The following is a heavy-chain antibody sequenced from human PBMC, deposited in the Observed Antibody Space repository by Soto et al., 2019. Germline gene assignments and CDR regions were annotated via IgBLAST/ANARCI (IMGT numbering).Heavy chain of an antibody. Sequence: SETLSLTCSVSGDSVSSGDYYWSWVRQPAGKGLEWVGRIYSSGYTNYNPSLTGRVTMSVDTSKNQFSLKLSSVTAADTAMYFCARVTGTTGYFDYWGQGTLVTVSS. CDR1: GDSVSSGDYY. V-gene: IGHV4-61*02. CDR3: ARVTGTTGYFDY. D-gene: IGHD1-20*01. J-gene: IGHJ4*02. CDR2: IYSSGYT.